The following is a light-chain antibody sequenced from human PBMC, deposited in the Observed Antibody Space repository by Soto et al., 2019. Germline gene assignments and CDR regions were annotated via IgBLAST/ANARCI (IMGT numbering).Light chain of an antibody. V-gene: IGLV1-47*01. CDR2: RNN. CDR1: TSNIGSNY. Sequence: QSVLTQPPSASGTPGQRATISCSGSTSNIGSNYVYCYQQLPATAPKLLIYRNNQRPSGVPDRFSGSESGTSASLAISGLRSEDEGDYYCAAWDDSLSGHYVFGTGTKVTVL. J-gene: IGLJ1*01. CDR3: AAWDDSLSGHYV.